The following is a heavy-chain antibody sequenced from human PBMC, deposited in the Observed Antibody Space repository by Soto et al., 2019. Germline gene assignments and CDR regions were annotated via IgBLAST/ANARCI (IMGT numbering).Heavy chain of an antibody. CDR1: GYTFTGYY. V-gene: IGHV1-2*04. CDR2: INPNSGGT. J-gene: IGHJ6*02. D-gene: IGHD1-20*01. CDR3: ARGYTDRELYYYYYGMDV. Sequence: ASVKVSCKASGYTFTGYYMHWVRQAPGQGLEWMGWINPNSGGTNYAQKFQGWVTMTRDTSISTAYMELSRLRSDDTAVYYCARGYTDRELYYYYYGMDVWGQGTTVTVYS.